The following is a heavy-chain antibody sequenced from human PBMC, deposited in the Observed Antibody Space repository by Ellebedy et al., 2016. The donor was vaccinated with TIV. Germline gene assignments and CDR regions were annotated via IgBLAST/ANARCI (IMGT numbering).Heavy chain of an antibody. J-gene: IGHJ4*02. CDR1: GFTFSSYD. CDR3: ARGPLGELSFDY. Sequence: GGSLRLSXAASGFTFSSYDMHWVRQATGKGLEWVSAIGTAGDTYYPGSVKGRFTISRENAKNSLYLQMNSLRAGDTAVYYCARGPLGELSFDYWGQGTLVTVSS. CDR2: IGTAGDT. V-gene: IGHV3-13*04. D-gene: IGHD3-16*02.